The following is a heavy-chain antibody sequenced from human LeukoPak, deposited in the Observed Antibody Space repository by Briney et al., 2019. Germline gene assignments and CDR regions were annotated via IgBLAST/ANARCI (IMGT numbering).Heavy chain of an antibody. J-gene: IGHJ3*02. CDR3: ARGTAGPGAFDI. D-gene: IGHD6-13*01. CDR1: GGPISSYY. Sequence: SETLSLTCTVSGGPISSYYWSWIRQPPGKGLEWIGYMYYSGSTNYNPSLKSRVTISVDTSKNQFSLKLSSVTAADTAVYYCARGTAGPGAFDIWGQGTMVTVSS. V-gene: IGHV4-59*01. CDR2: MYYSGST.